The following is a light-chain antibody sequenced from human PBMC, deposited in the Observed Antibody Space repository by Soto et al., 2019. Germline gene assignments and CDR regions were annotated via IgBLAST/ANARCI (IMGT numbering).Light chain of an antibody. J-gene: IGLJ1*01. Sequence: QSGLTQPPSVSAAPGQKVTSSCCGSSSNIGGNSVSWYQPLPWTAPKCLIYDEHKRPSGIPDRFSGSKSGTSAPLGLTGFQTGDEAASSCGSWDSSLSAYVFGTGTKVTVL. CDR3: GSWDSSLSAYV. V-gene: IGLV1-51*01. CDR1: SSNIGGNS. CDR2: DEH.